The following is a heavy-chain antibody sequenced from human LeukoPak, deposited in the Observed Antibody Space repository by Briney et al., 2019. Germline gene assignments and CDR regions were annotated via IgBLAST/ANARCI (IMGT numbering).Heavy chain of an antibody. D-gene: IGHD3-9*01. Sequence: GESLKISCKGAGHNFINYWIAWVRQVPGKGLEWMGIIYPGDSDTRYSPSFQGQVTMSVDKSISAAYLQWSSLKASDTAMYYCARRADYDIFAFDIWGQGTMVTVSS. CDR3: ARRADYDIFAFDI. J-gene: IGHJ3*02. V-gene: IGHV5-51*01. CDR2: IYPGDSDT. CDR1: GHNFINYW.